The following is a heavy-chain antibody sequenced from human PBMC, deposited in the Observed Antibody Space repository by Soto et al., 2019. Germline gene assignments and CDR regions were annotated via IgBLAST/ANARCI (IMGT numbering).Heavy chain of an antibody. V-gene: IGHV3-74*01. J-gene: IGHJ5*02. CDR3: IRHGSGDYFLFDP. D-gene: IGHD4-17*01. CDR2: ASPDGTST. Sequence: EVQLVESGGTLVQPGGSLRLSCAASGFTFSRFWMHWVRQAPGKGLEWVSRASPDGTSTSYADSVKGRFTISRDNAKNTLFMQMNSLRAEDTAVYYCIRHGSGDYFLFDPWGQGTLVTVSS. CDR1: GFTFSRFW.